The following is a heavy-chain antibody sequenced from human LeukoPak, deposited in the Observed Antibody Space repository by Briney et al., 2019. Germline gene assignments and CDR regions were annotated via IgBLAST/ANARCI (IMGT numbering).Heavy chain of an antibody. J-gene: IGHJ6*02. D-gene: IGHD4-17*01. CDR2: IYFSGAT. V-gene: IGHV4-59*01. CDR3: AREDPQTTVPEGLDV. Sequence: SETLSLTCTVSGGSISGYYWSWIRQPPGKGLEWIGYIYFSGATNYNPSLKSRVTISVDTSKNQFSLKLSSVTAADTAVYYCAREDPQTTVPEGLDVWGQGTTVIVSS. CDR1: GGSISGYY.